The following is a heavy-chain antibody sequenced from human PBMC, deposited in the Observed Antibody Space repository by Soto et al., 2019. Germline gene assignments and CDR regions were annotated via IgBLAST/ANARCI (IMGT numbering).Heavy chain of an antibody. J-gene: IGHJ6*02. D-gene: IGHD3-10*01. CDR1: GGTFSTYA. CDR2: IIPIFGTA. V-gene: IGHV1-69*13. CDR3: AKCGSGCYYSV. Sequence: SVKVSCKASGGTFSTYAISWVRQAPGQGLEWVGGIIPIFGTANYAQKFQGRVTITADESTSTAYMELSSLSADDTAVYYCAKCGSGCYYSVWGQGATVTVSS.